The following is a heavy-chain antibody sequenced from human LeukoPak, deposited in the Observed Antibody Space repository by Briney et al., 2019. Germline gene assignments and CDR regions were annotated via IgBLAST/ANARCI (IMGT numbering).Heavy chain of an antibody. Sequence: PSETLSLTCTVSGGSISSYYWSWIRQPAGKGLEWIGRIYTSGSTNYNPSLKSRVTMSVDTSKNQFSLKLSSVTAADTAVYYCARDRPYHDFWSGYSQYNWFDPWGQGTLVTVSS. D-gene: IGHD3-3*01. CDR3: ARDRPYHDFWSGYSQYNWFDP. CDR2: IYTSGST. V-gene: IGHV4-4*07. J-gene: IGHJ5*02. CDR1: GGSISSYY.